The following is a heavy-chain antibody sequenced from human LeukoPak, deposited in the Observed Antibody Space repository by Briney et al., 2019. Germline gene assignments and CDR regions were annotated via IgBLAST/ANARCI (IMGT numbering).Heavy chain of an antibody. CDR1: GYTFTGYY. J-gene: IGHJ4*02. Sequence: ASVKVSCKASGYTFTGYYMHWVRQATGQGLEWMGWMNPNSGNTGYAQKFQGRVTMTRNTSISTAYMELSSLRSEDTAVYYCARGRGYSGYDLDGLFDYWGQGTLVTVSS. D-gene: IGHD5-12*01. V-gene: IGHV1-8*02. CDR3: ARGRGYSGYDLDGLFDY. CDR2: MNPNSGNT.